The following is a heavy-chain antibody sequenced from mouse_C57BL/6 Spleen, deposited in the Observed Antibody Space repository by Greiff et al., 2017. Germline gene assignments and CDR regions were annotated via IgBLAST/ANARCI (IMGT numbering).Heavy chain of an antibody. CDR3: ARWGLLRCSYYAMDY. CDR2: INPSSGGT. Sequence: QVQLQQPGTELVKPGASVKLSCKASGYTFTSYWMHWVKQRPGQGLEWIGTINPSSGGTNYNEKFKSKATLTVDKSSSTAYMQLSSLTSEDSAVYYCARWGLLRCSYYAMDYWGQGTSVTVSS. V-gene: IGHV1-53*01. D-gene: IGHD1-1*01. J-gene: IGHJ4*01. CDR1: GYTFTSYW.